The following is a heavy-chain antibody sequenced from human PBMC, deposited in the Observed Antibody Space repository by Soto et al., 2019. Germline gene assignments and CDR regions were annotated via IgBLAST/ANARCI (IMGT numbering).Heavy chain of an antibody. Sequence: GGSLRLSCAASGFTFSSYGMHWVRQAPGKGLEWVAVIWYDGSNKYYADSVKGRFTISRDNSKNTLYLQMNSLRAEDTAVYYCARDTQIGVAVYGMDVWGQGTTVTGSS. CDR2: IWYDGSNK. V-gene: IGHV3-33*01. CDR3: ARDTQIGVAVYGMDV. CDR1: GFTFSSYG. D-gene: IGHD6-19*01. J-gene: IGHJ6*02.